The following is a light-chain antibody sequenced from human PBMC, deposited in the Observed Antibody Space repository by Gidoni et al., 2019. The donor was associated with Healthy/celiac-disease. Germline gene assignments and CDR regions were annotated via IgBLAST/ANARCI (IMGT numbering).Light chain of an antibody. CDR2: LGS. V-gene: IGKV2-28*01. CDR3: MQALQTAWT. J-gene: IGKJ1*01. CDR1: QSLLHSNGYNY. Sequence: DIVMTQSPLSLPVTPGEPASISCRSSQSLLHSNGYNYLDWYLQKPGQSPPLLIYLGSNRASWVPDRFSGSGSGTDFTLKISRVEAEDVGVYYCMQALQTAWTFGQGTKVEIK.